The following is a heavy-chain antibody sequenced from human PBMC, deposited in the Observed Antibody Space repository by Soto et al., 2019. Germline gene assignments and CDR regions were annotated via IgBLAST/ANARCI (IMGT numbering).Heavy chain of an antibody. D-gene: IGHD1-26*01. Sequence: ASVKVSCRASGYTFTGYYMHWVRQAPGQGLEWMGIINPSGGSTSYAQKFQGRVTMTRDTSTSTVYMELSSLRSEDTAVYYCAREDKPGRAYYSYYGMDVWGQGTTVTVSS. J-gene: IGHJ6*02. CDR3: AREDKPGRAYYSYYGMDV. V-gene: IGHV1-46*01. CDR1: GYTFTGYY. CDR2: INPSGGST.